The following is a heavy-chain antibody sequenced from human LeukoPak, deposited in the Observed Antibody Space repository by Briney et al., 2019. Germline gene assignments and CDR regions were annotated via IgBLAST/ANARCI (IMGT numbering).Heavy chain of an antibody. CDR3: AKRSRGYYDY. D-gene: IGHD2-2*01. CDR1: GFTVSSDH. V-gene: IGHV3-66*02. Sequence: GGSLRLSCAASGFTVSSDHMSWVRQTPGKGLEWVSVVYSGDDGTNYADSVRGRFTISRDDSKNTVYLQMNSLSVEDTGVYYCAKRSRGYYDYWGQGTLVTVSS. J-gene: IGHJ4*02. CDR2: VYSGDDGT.